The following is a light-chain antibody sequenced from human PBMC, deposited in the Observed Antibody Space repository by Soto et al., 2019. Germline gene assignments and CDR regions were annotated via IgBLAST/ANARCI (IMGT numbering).Light chain of an antibody. V-gene: IGKV3-20*01. CDR3: QQYGSSPWT. Sequence: ESVLTPSPGTPFFFPGEKANLSFRASQSVRNNYLAWYQQKPGQAPRLLIYAASGRATGIPDRFSGSGSGTDFTLTISRLEPEDFAVYHCQQYGSSPWTFGQGTKVDIK. CDR1: QSVRNNY. CDR2: AAS. J-gene: IGKJ1*01.